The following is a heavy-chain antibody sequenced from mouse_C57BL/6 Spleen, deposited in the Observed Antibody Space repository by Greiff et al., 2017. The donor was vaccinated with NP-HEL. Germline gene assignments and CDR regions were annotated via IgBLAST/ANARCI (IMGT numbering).Heavy chain of an antibody. Sequence: VKLVESGAELAKPGASVKLSCKASGYTFTSYWMHWVKQRPGQGLEWIGYINPSSGYTKYNQKFKDKATLTADKSSSTAYMQLSSLTYEDSAVYYCARRSKDFDWYFDVWGTGTTVTVSS. CDR1: GYTFTSYW. D-gene: IGHD2-5*01. CDR3: ARRSKDFDWYFDV. CDR2: INPSSGYT. J-gene: IGHJ1*03. V-gene: IGHV1-7*01.